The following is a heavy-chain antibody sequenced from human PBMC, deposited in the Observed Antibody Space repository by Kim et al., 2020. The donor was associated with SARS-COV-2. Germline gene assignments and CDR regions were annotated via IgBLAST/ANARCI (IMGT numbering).Heavy chain of an antibody. V-gene: IGHV1-69*04. CDR2: IIPVLGIV. J-gene: IGHJ4*02. Sequence: SVKVSCKASGGTFSSYAITWVRQAPGQGLEWMGRIIPVLGIVNYAQNLQGRVTITADKSTSTAYMELSSLRSEDTAVYYCAGNLGYSYDSSGYPHWGQGTLLTVSS. CDR3: AGNLGYSYDSSGYPH. D-gene: IGHD3-22*01. CDR1: GGTFSSYA.